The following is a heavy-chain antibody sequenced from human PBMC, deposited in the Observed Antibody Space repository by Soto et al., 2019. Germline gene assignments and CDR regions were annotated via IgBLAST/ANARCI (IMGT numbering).Heavy chain of an antibody. V-gene: IGHV3-7*01. D-gene: IGHD5-18*01. CDR2: IHGDGGKI. CDR1: GFMFSAYW. Sequence: GGSLRLSCAASGFMFSAYWMSWVRQAPGKGLEWVASIHGDGGKIYYVDSVKGRFTISRDNAKRSLYLQMNSLRAEDTAVYYCARDFYGGYTYGPGDYWGQGALVTVSS. J-gene: IGHJ4*02. CDR3: ARDFYGGYTYGPGDY.